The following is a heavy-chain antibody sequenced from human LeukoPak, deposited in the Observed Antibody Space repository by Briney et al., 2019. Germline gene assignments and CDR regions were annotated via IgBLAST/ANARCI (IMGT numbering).Heavy chain of an antibody. J-gene: IGHJ4*02. D-gene: IGHD1-7*01. CDR3: VWNSEHYFDF. Sequence: GGSLRLSCAASGFTFTNAWMSWVRQAPGKGLEWVGPIKNKGEGETTDYAAPVKGRFTISRDDSENTLFLQMHSLETEDTALYYCVWNSEHYFDFWGQGSLVTVSS. CDR1: GFTFTNAW. CDR2: IKNKGEGETT. V-gene: IGHV3-15*01.